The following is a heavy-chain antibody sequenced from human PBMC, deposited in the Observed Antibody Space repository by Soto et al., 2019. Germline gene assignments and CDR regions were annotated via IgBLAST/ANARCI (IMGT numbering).Heavy chain of an antibody. CDR3: ARDWGSSGWPN. CDR1: GHSLSSGGYY. Sequence: SETLSLTCTVSGHSLSSGGYYWSWIRQQPGKGLEWLAYIYFTGSTLYNPSLKSRLAMSLDTSKDQFSLKLASVTATDTAIYYCARDWGSSGWPNWGQGTLVTVS. J-gene: IGHJ4*02. V-gene: IGHV4-31*03. D-gene: IGHD6-19*01. CDR2: IYFTGST.